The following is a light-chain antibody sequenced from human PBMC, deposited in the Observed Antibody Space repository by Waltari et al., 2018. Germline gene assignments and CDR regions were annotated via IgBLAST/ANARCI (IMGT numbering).Light chain of an antibody. CDR3: SSYTSSSPYV. CDR2: DVS. Sequence: QSALTQPASVSGSPGQSITISCPGTSSDAGGYNYVSWYQQHPGKAPKLMIYDVSKRPSGVSNRFSGSKSGNTASLTISGLQAEDEADYYCSSYTSSSPYVFGTGTKVTVL. V-gene: IGLV2-14*01. J-gene: IGLJ1*01. CDR1: SSDAGGYNY.